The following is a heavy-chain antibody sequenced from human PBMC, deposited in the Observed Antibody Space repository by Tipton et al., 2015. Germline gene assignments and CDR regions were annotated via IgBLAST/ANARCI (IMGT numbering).Heavy chain of an antibody. CDR2: IYYSGNT. CDR1: GGSISSYY. CDR3: ARSRKNIVVVPADSGMDV. D-gene: IGHD2-2*01. Sequence: TLSLTCTVSGGSISSYYWSWIRQSPGKGLEWIGYIYYSGNTNYNPSLKSRVTISVDTPKKQFSLKLSSVTAADTAVYYCARSRKNIVVVPADSGMDVGGQGTTVTVPS. J-gene: IGHJ6*02. V-gene: IGHV4-59*01.